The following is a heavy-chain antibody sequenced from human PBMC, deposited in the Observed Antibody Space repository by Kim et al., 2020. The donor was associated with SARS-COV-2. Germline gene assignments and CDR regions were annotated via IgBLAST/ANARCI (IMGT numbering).Heavy chain of an antibody. Sequence: SETLSLTCAVYGGSFSGYYWSWIRQPPGKGLEWIGEINHSGSTNYNPSLKSRVTISVDTSKNQFSLKLSSVTAADTAVYYCARRAVWFGELSEFDYWGQGTLVTVSS. CDR1: GGSFSGYY. CDR3: ARRAVWFGELSEFDY. D-gene: IGHD3-10*01. V-gene: IGHV4-34*01. CDR2: INHSGST. J-gene: IGHJ4*02.